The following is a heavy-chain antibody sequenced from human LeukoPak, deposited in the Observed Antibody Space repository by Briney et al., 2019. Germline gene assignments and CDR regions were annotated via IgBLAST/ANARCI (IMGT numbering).Heavy chain of an antibody. CDR2: IWYDGSNK. V-gene: IGHV3-33*01. Sequence: PGRSLRLSCAASGFTFSSYGMHWVRQAPGKGLEWVAVIWYDGSNKYYADSVKGRFTISRDNSKNTLYLQMNSLRAEDTAVYYCARDLYSSGWFFDYWGQGTLVTVSS. D-gene: IGHD6-19*01. CDR3: ARDLYSSGWFFDY. CDR1: GFTFSSYG. J-gene: IGHJ4*02.